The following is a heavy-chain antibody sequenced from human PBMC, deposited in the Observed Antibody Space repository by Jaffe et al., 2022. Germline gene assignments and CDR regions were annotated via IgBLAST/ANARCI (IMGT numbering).Heavy chain of an antibody. J-gene: IGHJ6*03. CDR1: GYTFTSYY. V-gene: IGHV1-46*03. CDR2: INPSGGST. D-gene: IGHD3-16*01. Sequence: QVQLVQSGAEVKKPGASVKVSCKASGYTFTSYYMHWVRQAPGQGLEWMGIINPSGGSTSYAQKFQGRVTMTRDTSTSTVYMELSSLRSEDTAVYYCARGMGATTSMITFGGVSHFYYYYYYMDVWGKGTTVTVSS. CDR3: ARGMGATTSMITFGGVSHFYYYYYYMDV.